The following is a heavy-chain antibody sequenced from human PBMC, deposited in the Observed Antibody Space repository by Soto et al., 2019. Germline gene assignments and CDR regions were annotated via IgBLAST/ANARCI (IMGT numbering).Heavy chain of an antibody. CDR3: AREVDANNWFDP. Sequence: SETLSLTCTVSGGSVSSGSYYWSWIRQPPGKGLEWIGYIYYSGSTNYNPSLKSRVTISVDTSKNQFSLKLSSVTAADTAVYYCAREVDANNWFDPWGQGTLVTVSS. J-gene: IGHJ5*02. CDR1: GGSVSSGSYY. D-gene: IGHD5-12*01. CDR2: IYYSGST. V-gene: IGHV4-61*01.